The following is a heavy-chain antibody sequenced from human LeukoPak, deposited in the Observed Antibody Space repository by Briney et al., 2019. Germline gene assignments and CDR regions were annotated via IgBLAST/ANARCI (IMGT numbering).Heavy chain of an antibody. J-gene: IGHJ6*02. CDR2: INPSGGST. Sequence: ASVKVSCKASGYTFTSYFMHWVRQAPGQGLEWMGIINPSGGSTSYAQKFQGRVTMSRDTSTSTVYMELSSLRSEDTAVYYCARDPSNDNSYGYSYYYYGMDVWGQGTTVTVSS. D-gene: IGHD5-18*01. CDR1: GYTFTSYF. CDR3: ARDPSNDNSYGYSYYYYGMDV. V-gene: IGHV1-46*01.